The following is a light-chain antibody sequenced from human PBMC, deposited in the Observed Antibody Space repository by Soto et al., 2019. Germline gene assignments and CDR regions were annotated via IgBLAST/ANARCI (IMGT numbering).Light chain of an antibody. CDR2: GAT. Sequence: DVPMNQSPSSLSASVGDRVTIGCRASQGINTYLAWVQQKPGKAPKSLIYGATNFQSGVPPRFSGSGYGTDFSLTIRSLQPEDVATYYCQQYERYPPSCGGGTKLEI. CDR3: QQYERYPPS. CDR1: QGINTY. J-gene: IGKJ4*01. V-gene: IGKV1-16*01.